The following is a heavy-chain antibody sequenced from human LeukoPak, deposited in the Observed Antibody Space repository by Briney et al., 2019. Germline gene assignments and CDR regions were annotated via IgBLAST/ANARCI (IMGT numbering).Heavy chain of an antibody. V-gene: IGHV4-31*03. J-gene: IGHJ3*02. D-gene: IGHD1-14*01. CDR2: IYYSGST. CDR1: GSSISSGGYY. Sequence: SETLSLTCTVSGSSISSGGYYWSWIRQHPGKGLEWIGYIYYSGSTYYNPSLKSRVTISVDTSKNQFSLKLSSVTAADTAVYYCARTKINRKAWQPDAFDIWGQGTMVTASS. CDR3: ARTKINRKAWQPDAFDI.